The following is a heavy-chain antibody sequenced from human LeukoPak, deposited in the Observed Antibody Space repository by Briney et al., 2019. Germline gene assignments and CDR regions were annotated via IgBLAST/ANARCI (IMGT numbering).Heavy chain of an antibody. V-gene: IGHV4-59*08. CDR1: GGSISSYY. J-gene: IGHJ6*03. D-gene: IGHD4-17*01. CDR2: IYYSGST. Sequence: SETLSLTCTVSGGSISSYYWSWIRQPPGKGLEWIGYIYYSGSTNYNPSLKSRVTISVDTSKNQFSLKLSSVTAADTAVYYCAGQIYGDYGVPIYYYYYYMDVWGKGTTVTISS. CDR3: AGQIYGDYGVPIYYYYYYMDV.